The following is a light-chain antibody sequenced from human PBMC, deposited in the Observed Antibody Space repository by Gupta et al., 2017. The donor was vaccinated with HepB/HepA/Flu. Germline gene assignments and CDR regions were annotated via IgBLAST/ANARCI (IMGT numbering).Light chain of an antibody. CDR3: GKSDTSMDTVV. J-gene: IGLJ2*01. CDR2: DKV. CDR1: SSNIGNNY. Sequence: QSVLTQPPSVSAAPGQKVTISCSGSSSNIGNNYVSWYHQLPGKAPKILMYDKVKRPSGINDRCLCYTAGNYATPRTIGLQTGDEADDYCGKSDTSMDTVVFGGGTKFTGL. V-gene: IGLV1-51*01.